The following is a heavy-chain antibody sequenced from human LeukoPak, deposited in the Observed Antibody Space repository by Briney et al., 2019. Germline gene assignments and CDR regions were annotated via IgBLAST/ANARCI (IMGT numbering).Heavy chain of an antibody. CDR3: VRSPYDVLTEGDY. D-gene: IGHD3-9*01. CDR2: INTDGSGT. J-gene: IGHJ4*02. CDR1: GFTFSTYW. Sequence: PGGSLRLSCAASGFTFSTYWMHWVRQAPGKGLVWVSRINTDGSGTIYADSVKGRFTISRDNAKNTLYLQMNSLRAEDTAVYYCVRSPYDVLTEGDYWGQGTLVTVSS. V-gene: IGHV3-74*01.